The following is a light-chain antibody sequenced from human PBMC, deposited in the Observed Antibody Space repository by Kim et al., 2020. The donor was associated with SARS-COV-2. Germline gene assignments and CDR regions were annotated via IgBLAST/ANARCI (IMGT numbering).Light chain of an antibody. V-gene: IGLV2-11*03. Sequence: GQSGTIYCTGTSSDVGGYDHVSWYQQHPGKAPKLIIYDVSKWPSGVPDRFSGSKSGNTASLTISGLQAEDEADYYCCSYAGTYTWVFGGGTQLTVL. CDR2: DVS. J-gene: IGLJ3*02. CDR1: SSDVGGYDH. CDR3: CSYAGTYTWV.